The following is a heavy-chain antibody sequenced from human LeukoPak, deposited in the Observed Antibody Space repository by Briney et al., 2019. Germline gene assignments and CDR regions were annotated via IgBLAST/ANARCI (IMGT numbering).Heavy chain of an antibody. Sequence: ASVKVSCKASGYTFTSYDINWVRQATGQGLEWMGWMNPNSGNTGYAQKFQGRVTITRDTSASTAYMELSSLRSEDTAVYYCAREPPYSGYDSGFLDYWGQGTLVTVSS. CDR2: MNPNSGNT. CDR1: GYTFTSYD. J-gene: IGHJ4*02. V-gene: IGHV1-8*03. CDR3: AREPPYSGYDSGFLDY. D-gene: IGHD5-12*01.